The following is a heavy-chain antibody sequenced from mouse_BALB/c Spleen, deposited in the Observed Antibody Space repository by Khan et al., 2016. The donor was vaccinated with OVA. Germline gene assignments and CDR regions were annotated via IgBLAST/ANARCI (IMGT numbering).Heavy chain of an antibody. J-gene: IGHJ2*02. D-gene: IGHD1-1*02. CDR3: ARVYGGDFDY. CDR1: GYSITSDYA. V-gene: IGHV3-2*02. Sequence: DVKLQESGPGLVKPSQSLSLTCTVTGYSITSDYAWNWIRQFPGNKLEWMGFISYSGNTKYNHSLKSRFSLTRDTSKNQSFLHLNSVTTEDTATYYCARVYGGDFDYWGQGTSLTVSS. CDR2: ISYSGNT.